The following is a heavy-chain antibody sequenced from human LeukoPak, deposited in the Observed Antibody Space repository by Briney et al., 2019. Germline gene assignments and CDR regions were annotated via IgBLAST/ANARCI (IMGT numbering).Heavy chain of an antibody. CDR1: GFTFSSYG. V-gene: IGHV3-30*02. Sequence: GGSLRLSCAASGFTFSSYGMHWVRQAPGKGLEWVAFIRYDGSNKYYADTVKGRFTISRDNSKNTLYLQMNSLRAEDTAVYYCARLTAYGYYYMDVWGKGTTVTVSS. CDR2: IRYDGSNK. CDR3: ARLTAYGYYYMDV. J-gene: IGHJ6*03. D-gene: IGHD2-21*02.